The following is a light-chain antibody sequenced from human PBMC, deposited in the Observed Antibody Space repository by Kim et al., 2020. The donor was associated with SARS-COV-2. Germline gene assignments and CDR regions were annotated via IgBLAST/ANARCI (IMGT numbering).Light chain of an antibody. CDR3: QQRSNWPRGT. J-gene: IGKJ2*02. V-gene: IGKV3-11*01. Sequence: LSLGERATRSGRDGQRVSSYLAWYQQKPGQAPRLLIYNASSRATGIPARFSGSGYGTDFTLTISSLEPEDFAVYYCQQRSNWPRGTFGQGTKLEI. CDR2: NAS. CDR1: QRVSSY.